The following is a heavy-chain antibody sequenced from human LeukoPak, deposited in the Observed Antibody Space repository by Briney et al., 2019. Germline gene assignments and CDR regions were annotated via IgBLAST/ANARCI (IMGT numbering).Heavy chain of an antibody. CDR1: GFTFSSYG. CDR2: IWYDGSNK. J-gene: IGHJ4*02. Sequence: GRSLRLSCAASGFTFSSYGMHWVRQAPGKGLEWVAVIWYDGSNKYYADSVKGRFTISRDNSKNALYLQMNSLRAEDTAVYYCARDSRLYYFDYWGQGTLVTVSS. D-gene: IGHD2-15*01. V-gene: IGHV3-33*01. CDR3: ARDSRLYYFDY.